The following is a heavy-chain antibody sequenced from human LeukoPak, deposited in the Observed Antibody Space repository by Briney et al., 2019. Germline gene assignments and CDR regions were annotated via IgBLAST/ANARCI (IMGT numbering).Heavy chain of an antibody. D-gene: IGHD1-26*01. V-gene: IGHV3-48*01. CDR2: ISRSSSTI. CDR3: AKDWRERYSGSWTFDY. J-gene: IGHJ4*02. Sequence: GGSLRLSCVASGFTFSSYNMNWVRQAPGKGLEWVSYISRSSSTIYNADSVKGRFTISRDNAKNSLYLQMNSLRAEDTAVYYCAKDWRERYSGSWTFDYWGQGTLVTVSS. CDR1: GFTFSSYN.